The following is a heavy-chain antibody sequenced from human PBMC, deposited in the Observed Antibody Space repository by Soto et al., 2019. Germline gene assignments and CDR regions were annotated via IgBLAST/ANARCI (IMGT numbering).Heavy chain of an antibody. D-gene: IGHD6-13*01. CDR2: ISHSGVT. Sequence: QVQLQESSPGLVKPSGTLSLTCAVSGGSISRSNWWSWVRPPPGKGLEWIGKISHSGVTNYNPSLKSRVTVAVAQYNQPSALKLSSVAAADTGAYDCATSENIPSAGALDYWGQGTLVTVSS. J-gene: IGHJ4*02. CDR1: GGSISRSNW. CDR3: ATSENIPSAGALDY. V-gene: IGHV4-4*02.